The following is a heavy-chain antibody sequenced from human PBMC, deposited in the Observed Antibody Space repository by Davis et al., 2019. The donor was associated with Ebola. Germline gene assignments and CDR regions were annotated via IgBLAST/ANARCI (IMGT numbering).Heavy chain of an antibody. CDR3: ARVGSSWTVDYYYGMDV. CDR1: GFTFSSYA. V-gene: IGHV1-69*01. J-gene: IGHJ6*02. D-gene: IGHD6-13*01. CDR2: IIPIFGTA. Sequence: GGSLRLSCAASGFTFSSYAISWVRQAPGQGLEWMGGIIPIFGTANYAQKFQGRVTITADESTSTAYMELSSLRSEDTAVYYCARVGSSWTVDYYYGMDVWGQGTTVTVSS.